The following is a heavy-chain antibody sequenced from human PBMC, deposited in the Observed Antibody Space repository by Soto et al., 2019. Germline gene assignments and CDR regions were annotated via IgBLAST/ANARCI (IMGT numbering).Heavy chain of an antibody. Sequence: QLQLQESGPGLVKPSETLSLTCTVSGGSISSTTYYWGWIRQPPGKGLEWIGSINYRGTPYCNPSLKSRVTISVDTSKNQFSLRLSYVTAADTAVYYCYDSSGRDAFDIWGQGTIVTVSS. D-gene: IGHD3-22*01. J-gene: IGHJ3*02. CDR3: YDSSGRDAFDI. CDR1: GGSISSTTYY. CDR2: INYRGTP. V-gene: IGHV4-39*01.